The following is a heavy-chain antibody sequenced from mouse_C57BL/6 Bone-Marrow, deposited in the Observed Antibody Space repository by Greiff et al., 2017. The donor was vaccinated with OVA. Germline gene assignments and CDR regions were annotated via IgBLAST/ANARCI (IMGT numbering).Heavy chain of an antibody. Sequence: VHVKQSGPVLVKPGASVKMSCKASGYTLTDYYMNWVKQSHGKSLEWIGVINPYNGGTSYNQKFKGKATLTVDKSSSTAYMELNSLTSEDSAVYYCARSEGYYSYWYFDVWGTGTTVTVSS. CDR1: GYTLTDYY. V-gene: IGHV1-19*01. CDR2: INPYNGGT. D-gene: IGHD2-3*01. CDR3: ARSEGYYSYWYFDV. J-gene: IGHJ1*03.